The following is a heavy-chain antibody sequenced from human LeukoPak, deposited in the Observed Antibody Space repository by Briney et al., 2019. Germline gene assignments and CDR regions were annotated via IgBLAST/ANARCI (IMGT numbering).Heavy chain of an antibody. V-gene: IGHV4-59*01. D-gene: IGHD6-13*01. CDR3: ARVAAARSDAFDI. J-gene: IGHJ3*02. CDR1: GGSISSYY. CDR2: IYYSGST. Sequence: SETLSLTCTVSGGSISSYYWSWIRQPPGKGLEWIGYIYYSGSTNYNPSLKSRVTISVDTPKNQFSLKLSSVTAADTAVYYCARVAAARSDAFDIWGQGTMVTVSS.